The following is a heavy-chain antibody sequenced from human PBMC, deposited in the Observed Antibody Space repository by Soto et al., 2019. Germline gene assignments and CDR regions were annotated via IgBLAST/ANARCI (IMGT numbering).Heavy chain of an antibody. CDR1: GYTFTSYA. D-gene: IGHD3-22*01. J-gene: IGHJ4*02. Sequence: QVPLVQSGAEVKKPGASVKVSCKASGYTFTSYAMHWVRQAPGQRLEWMGWINAGNGNTKYSQKFQGRVTITRDTSASTAYMELSSLRSEDTPVYYSARDLATYYYDSSGYYYWGQGTLVTVSS. CDR2: INAGNGNT. V-gene: IGHV1-3*01. CDR3: ARDLATYYYDSSGYYY.